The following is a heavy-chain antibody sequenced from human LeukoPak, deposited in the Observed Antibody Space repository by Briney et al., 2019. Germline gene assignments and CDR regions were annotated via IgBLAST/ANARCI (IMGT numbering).Heavy chain of an antibody. V-gene: IGHV3-48*01. CDR1: GFTFSSYS. J-gene: IGHJ4*02. CDR3: ARDPLGYCSGGTCYY. CDR2: ISSSSSTI. D-gene: IGHD2-15*01. Sequence: GGSLRLSCAASGFTFSSYSMNWVRQAPGKGLEWVSYISSSSSTIYYADSVKGRFTLSRDNAKNSLYLQMNSLRAEDTAVYYCARDPLGYCSGGTCYYWGQGTLVTVSS.